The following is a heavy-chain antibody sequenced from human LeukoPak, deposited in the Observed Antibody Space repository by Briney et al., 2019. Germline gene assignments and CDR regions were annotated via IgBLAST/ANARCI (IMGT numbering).Heavy chain of an antibody. CDR3: TRGNSGPDY. Sequence: SGGSLRLSCAASGFTFSSSWMHWVRQAPGQGLVWVSRINSDGSSTVYADSVKGRFTISRDNAKNTLYLQMNSLRADDTAVYYCTRGNSGPDYWGQGTLVTVSS. J-gene: IGHJ4*02. D-gene: IGHD5-12*01. CDR2: INSDGSST. V-gene: IGHV3-74*01. CDR1: GFTFSSSW.